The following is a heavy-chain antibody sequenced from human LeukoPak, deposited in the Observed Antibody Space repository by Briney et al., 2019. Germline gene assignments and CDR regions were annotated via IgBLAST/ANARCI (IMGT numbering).Heavy chain of an antibody. J-gene: IGHJ4*02. V-gene: IGHV4-31*03. D-gene: IGHD6-19*01. CDR3: ARVEGLLIAVAGTIDY. Sequence: PSETLSLTCTVSGGSISSGGYYWSWIRQHPGKGLEWIGYIYYSGSTYYNPSLKSRVTISVDTSKNQFSLKLSSVTAADTAVYYCARVEGLLIAVAGTIDYWGQGTLVTVSS. CDR2: IYYSGST. CDR1: GGSISSGGYY.